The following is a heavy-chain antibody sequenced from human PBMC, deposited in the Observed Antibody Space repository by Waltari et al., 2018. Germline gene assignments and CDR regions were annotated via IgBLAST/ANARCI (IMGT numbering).Heavy chain of an antibody. D-gene: IGHD5-12*01. V-gene: IGHV3-53*01. Sequence: EVQLVESGGGLIQPGGSMRLSGAASGFTVSSNYMSWDRKAPGKGLEWVSVIYSGGSTYYADSVKCRFTISRDNSKNTLYLQMNSLRAEDTAVYYWARDVAGWGQGTLVTVSS. CDR2: IYSGGST. J-gene: IGHJ4*02. CDR1: GFTVSSNY. CDR3: ARDVAG.